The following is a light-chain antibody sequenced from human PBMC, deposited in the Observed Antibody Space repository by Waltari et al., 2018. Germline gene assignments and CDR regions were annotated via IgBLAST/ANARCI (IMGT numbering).Light chain of an antibody. J-gene: IGKJ2*01. V-gene: IGKV2-30*02. CDR1: QSLVHMDGNTY. CDR2: KVS. Sequence: DVVMTQSPLSLPVTLGQPASIPCRSSQSLVHMDGNTYLHWFQQRPGQSPRRLIYKVSNRDSGVPDRFSGSGSGTDFTLKISRVEAEDVGVYYCMQGTHYTFGQGTKLEIK. CDR3: MQGTHYT.